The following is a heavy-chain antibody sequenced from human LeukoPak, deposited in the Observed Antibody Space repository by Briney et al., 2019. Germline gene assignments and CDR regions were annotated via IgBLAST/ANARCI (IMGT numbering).Heavy chain of an antibody. Sequence: GGSLRLSCAASGFTFGTYVMHWVRQAPGKGLEWVAVIAHDESQKFYADSVKGRFTISRDNAKNSLYLQMNSLRAEDTAVYYCARDRAIGSNYNDYYYYMDVWGKGTTVTVSS. D-gene: IGHD4-11*01. V-gene: IGHV3-30*03. J-gene: IGHJ6*03. CDR3: ARDRAIGSNYNDYYYYMDV. CDR1: GFTFGTYV. CDR2: IAHDESQK.